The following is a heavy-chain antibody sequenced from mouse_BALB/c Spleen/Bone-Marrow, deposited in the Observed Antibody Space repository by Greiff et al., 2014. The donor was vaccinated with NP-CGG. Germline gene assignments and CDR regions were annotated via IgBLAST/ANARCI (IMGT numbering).Heavy chain of an antibody. CDR1: GFTLSDYY. CDR3: ARSGERFGAMDY. Sequence: EVQGVESGGGLVKPGGSLKLSCAASGFTLSDYYMYWVRQTPEKRLEWVATISDGGGYTYYPDSVWGRFTISRDNAKNNLYLQMSSLKSEDTAMYYCARSGERFGAMDYWGQGTSVTVFS. CDR2: ISDGGGYT. J-gene: IGHJ4*01. D-gene: IGHD3-1*01. V-gene: IGHV5-4*02.